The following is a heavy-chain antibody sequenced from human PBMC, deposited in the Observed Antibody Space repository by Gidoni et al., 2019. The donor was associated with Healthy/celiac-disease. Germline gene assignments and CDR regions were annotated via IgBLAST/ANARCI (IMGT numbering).Heavy chain of an antibody. D-gene: IGHD3-16*02. J-gene: IGHJ4*02. CDR2: VSAYNGNT. CDR3: ARVGVMVTFGGVIAKPPTDY. CDR1: GYTFTSYG. Sequence: QVQLVQSGAAVKKPGASVKVSCNASGYTFTSYGISRVRQAPGQGLEWMGWVSAYNGNTNYAQKLQGRVTMTTGTSTSTAYMELRSLRSDDTAVYYCARVGVMVTFGGVIAKPPTDYWGQGTLVTVSS. V-gene: IGHV1-18*01.